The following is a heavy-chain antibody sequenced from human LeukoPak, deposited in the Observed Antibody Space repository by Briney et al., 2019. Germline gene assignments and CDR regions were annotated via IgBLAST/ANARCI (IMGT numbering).Heavy chain of an antibody. CDR3: ARAGYSSSWYVDYFDY. V-gene: IGHV4-31*03. CDR2: IYYSGST. J-gene: IGHJ4*02. D-gene: IGHD6-13*01. Sequence: SQTLSLTCTVSGGSISSGGYYWSWIRQHPGKGLEWIVHIYYSGSTYYNLSLKSRVTISVDTSKNQFSPKLSSVTAADTAVYYCARAGYSSSWYVDYFDYWGQGTLVTVSS. CDR1: GGSISSGGYY.